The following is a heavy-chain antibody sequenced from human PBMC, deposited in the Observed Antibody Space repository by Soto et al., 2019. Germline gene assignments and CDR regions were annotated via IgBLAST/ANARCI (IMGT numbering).Heavy chain of an antibody. CDR2: ISWNSGSI. V-gene: IGHV3-9*01. CDR3: AKDKGRWLHKEAFDI. J-gene: IGHJ3*02. D-gene: IGHD5-12*01. Sequence: EVQLVESGGGLVQPGRSLRLSCAASGFTFDDYAMHWVRQAPGKGLEWVSGISWNSGSIGYAASVKGRFTISRDNAKNSLYLEMNSLRAEDTALYYGAKDKGRWLHKEAFDIWGQGTMVTVSS. CDR1: GFTFDDYA.